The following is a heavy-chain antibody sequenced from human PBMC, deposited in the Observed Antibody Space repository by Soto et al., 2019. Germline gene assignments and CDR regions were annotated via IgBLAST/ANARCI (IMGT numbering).Heavy chain of an antibody. D-gene: IGHD4-17*01. Sequence: PGGSLRLSCAASGFTFSHFAMHWVRQAPGKGLEWVAIISYDGSEKYYADSVKGRFTISRGNFRNTLYLQMDSLQSEDTAVYYCAREDYGEYLYAHWGQGALVTVSS. CDR1: GFTFSHFA. CDR3: AREDYGEYLYAH. CDR2: ISYDGSEK. V-gene: IGHV3-30-3*01. J-gene: IGHJ4*02.